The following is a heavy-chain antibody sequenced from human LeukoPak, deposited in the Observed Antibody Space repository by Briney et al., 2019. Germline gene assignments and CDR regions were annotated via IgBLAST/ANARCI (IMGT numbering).Heavy chain of an antibody. D-gene: IGHD6-19*01. V-gene: IGHV5-10-1*01. CDR2: IDPRDSST. CDR3: AAGSSGWSY. CDR1: GDSFISYW. Sequence: GESLKISCKASGDSFISYWISWIRQVPGEGLEWMGRIDPRDSSTNYSPSFQSHVTISTDKTISAAFLQWSSLRASDTAIYYCAAGSSGWSYWGQGALVTVSS. J-gene: IGHJ4*02.